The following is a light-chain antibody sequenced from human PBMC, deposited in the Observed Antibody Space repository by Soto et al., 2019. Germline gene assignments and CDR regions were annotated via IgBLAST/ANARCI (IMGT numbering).Light chain of an antibody. CDR3: QQYGSSPLYT. CDR2: GAS. J-gene: IGKJ2*01. Sequence: EIVLTQSPGTLSLSPGERATLSCRASQSVSSSYLAWYQQKPGQAPRLLIYGASSRATGIPDRFSGSGSGTHFTLNISRLEPEDFAVYYCQQYGSSPLYTYGHGTKLEIK. CDR1: QSVSSSY. V-gene: IGKV3-20*01.